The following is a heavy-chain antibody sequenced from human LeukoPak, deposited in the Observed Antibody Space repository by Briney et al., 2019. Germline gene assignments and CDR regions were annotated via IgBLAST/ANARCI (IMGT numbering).Heavy chain of an antibody. CDR3: AKELYGGVIAADY. CDR1: GFTFSTYG. V-gene: IGHV3-23*01. J-gene: IGHJ4*02. D-gene: IGHD3-16*02. CDR2: ISGSGGTT. Sequence: GGSLRLSCAASGFTFSTYGMSWVRQAPGKGLEWVSTISGSGGTTNYADSVKGRFTISRDNPKNTLYLQMNYLRAEDTAVYYCAKELYGGVIAADYWGQGSLVTVSS.